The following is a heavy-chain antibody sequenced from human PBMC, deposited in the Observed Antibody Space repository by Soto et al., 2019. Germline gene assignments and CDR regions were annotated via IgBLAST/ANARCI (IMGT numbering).Heavy chain of an antibody. CDR2: ISNDRGNK. V-gene: IGHV3-30-3*01. D-gene: IGHD6-19*01. CDR1: GFTFSSYA. Sequence: QVQLVESGGGVVQPGRSLSLSCAASGFTFSSYALHCFRQAPGEGLECVAVISNDRGNKYYADSVKGRFTISRDNSKSSVYLKVDSLRAEHTALYYCARDHFSCDWSVFYIMAVWGQGTTVNGSS. J-gene: IGHJ6*02. CDR3: ARDHFSCDWSVFYIMAV.